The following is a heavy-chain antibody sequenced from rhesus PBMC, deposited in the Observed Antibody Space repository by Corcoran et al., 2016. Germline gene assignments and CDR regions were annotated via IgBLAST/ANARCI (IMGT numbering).Heavy chain of an antibody. CDR3: ARRPYYYYGLDS. D-gene: IGHD2-2*01. J-gene: IGHJ6*01. V-gene: IGHV4-173*01. Sequence: QLQLQESGPGLVKPSETLSLTCAVSGGSISSNGWSWIRQPPGKGLEWIGRISGSGGSTSYNPSLKSRVTISTDTSKNQLSLKLISVTAADTAVYYCARRPYYYYGLDSWGQGVVVTVSS. CDR2: ISGSGGST. CDR1: GGSISSNG.